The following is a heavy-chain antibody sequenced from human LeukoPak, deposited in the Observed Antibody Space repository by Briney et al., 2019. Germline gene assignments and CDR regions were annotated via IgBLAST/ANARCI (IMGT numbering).Heavy chain of an antibody. Sequence: GGSLRLSCAASGFTFSSYSMNWVRQAPGKGLEWVSSISSSSSYIYYADSVKGRFTISRDNAKNALYLQMNSLIPEETAFYYCAKDLLIRGLITTFDYWGQGTLVTVSS. V-gene: IGHV3-21*04. CDR1: GFTFSSYS. D-gene: IGHD3-10*01. CDR2: ISSSSSYI. J-gene: IGHJ4*02. CDR3: AKDLLIRGLITTFDY.